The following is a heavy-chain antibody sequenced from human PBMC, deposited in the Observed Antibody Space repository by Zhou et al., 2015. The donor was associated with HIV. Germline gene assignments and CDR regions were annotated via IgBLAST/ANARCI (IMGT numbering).Heavy chain of an antibody. CDR3: ARGGYSYGDAFDI. CDR1: GGTFSSYA. J-gene: IGHJ3*02. V-gene: IGHV1-69*01. Sequence: QVQLVQSGPEVKKPGSSVKVSCKASGGTFSSYAISWVRQAPGQGLEWMGGIIPIFGTANYAQKFQGRVTITADESTSTAYMELRSLRSDDTAVYYCARGGYSYGDAFDIWGQGTMVTVSS. D-gene: IGHD5-18*01. CDR2: IIPIFGTA.